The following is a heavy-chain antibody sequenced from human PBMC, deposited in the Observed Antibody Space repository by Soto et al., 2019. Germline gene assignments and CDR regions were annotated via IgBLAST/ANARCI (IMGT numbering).Heavy chain of an antibody. CDR2: IYHSGST. CDR3: ARSGGYYYNAAYDY. D-gene: IGHD3-22*01. Sequence: TLSLTCAVSGGSISSGGYSWSWIRQPPGKGLEWIGYIYHSGSTNYNPSLKSRVTISVDTSKNQFSLKLSSVTAADTAVYYCARSGGYYYNAAYDYWGQGTLVTVS. CDR1: GGSISSGGYS. V-gene: IGHV4-30-2*01. J-gene: IGHJ4*02.